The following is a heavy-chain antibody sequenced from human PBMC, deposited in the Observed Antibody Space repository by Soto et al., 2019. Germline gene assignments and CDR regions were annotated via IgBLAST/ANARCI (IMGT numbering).Heavy chain of an antibody. Sequence: EVLLLESGGGLVQPGGSLRLSCAASGFTFSRYTMNWVRQAPGTGLEWVSGISGSAGSTYYADSVNGRFTISRDNSKNTIYLQMNNLKVDDTAVYYCAKAETTQLWAYFDSWGQGTLVTVSS. J-gene: IGHJ4*02. D-gene: IGHD5-18*01. CDR2: ISGSAGST. V-gene: IGHV3-23*01. CDR3: AKAETTQLWAYFDS. CDR1: GFTFSRYT.